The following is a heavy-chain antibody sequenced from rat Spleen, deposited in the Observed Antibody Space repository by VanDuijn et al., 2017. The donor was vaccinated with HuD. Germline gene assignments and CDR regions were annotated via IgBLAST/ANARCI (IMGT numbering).Heavy chain of an antibody. J-gene: IGHJ2*01. D-gene: IGHD1-2*01. V-gene: IGHV5-7*01. CDR2: IVDDGSNT. CDR1: GFTFSSFP. CDR3: ARHEAIAAISDYFEY. Sequence: EVQLVESGGGLVQPGRSLKLSCAASGFTFSSFPMAWVRQAPKKGLEWVAAIVDDGSNTFYRDSVKGRFTISRDNAKSSLYLQMNSLKSEDTATYYCARHEAIAAISDYFEYWGQGVMVTVSS.